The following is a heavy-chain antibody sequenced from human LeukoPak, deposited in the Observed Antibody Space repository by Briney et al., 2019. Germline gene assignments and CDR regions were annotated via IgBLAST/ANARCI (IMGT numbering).Heavy chain of an antibody. CDR1: GFTFSHYG. CDR3: AKDGSHFEELRELYYYGMDV. D-gene: IGHD3-10*01. V-gene: IGHV3-30*02. CDR2: IGFGGTNK. J-gene: IGHJ6*02. Sequence: PGGSLRLSCAASGFTFSHYGMHWVRQAPGRGLEWLAFIGFGGTNKYYADSVQGRFSISRDNSKNTLFVQMNSLRAEDTAVYYCAKDGSHFEELRELYYYGMDVWGQGTTVTVSS.